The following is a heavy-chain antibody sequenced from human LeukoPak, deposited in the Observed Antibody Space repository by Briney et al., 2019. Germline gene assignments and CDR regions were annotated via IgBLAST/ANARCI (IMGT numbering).Heavy chain of an antibody. D-gene: IGHD2-21*01. CDR1: GGSFSGYY. CDR3: AREIDGFDY. Sequence: SETLSLTCAVYGGSFSGYYWSWIRQPPGKGLEWIGEINHSGSTNYNPSLKSRVTISVDTSKNQFSLKLSSATAADTAVYYCAREIDGFDYWGQGTLVTVSS. CDR2: INHSGST. J-gene: IGHJ4*02. V-gene: IGHV4-34*01.